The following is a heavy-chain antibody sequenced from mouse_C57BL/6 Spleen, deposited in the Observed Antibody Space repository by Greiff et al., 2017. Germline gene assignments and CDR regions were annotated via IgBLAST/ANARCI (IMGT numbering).Heavy chain of an antibody. CDR3: TRHGELGFDY. D-gene: IGHD4-1*01. CDR1: GYTFTDYE. Sequence: QVQLQQSGAELVRPGASVTLSCKASGYTFTDYEMHWVKQTPVHGLEWIGAIDPETGGTAYNQKFKGKAILTADKSSSTAYMELRSLTSEDSAVYYCTRHGELGFDYWGQGTTLTVSS. V-gene: IGHV1-15*01. CDR2: IDPETGGT. J-gene: IGHJ2*01.